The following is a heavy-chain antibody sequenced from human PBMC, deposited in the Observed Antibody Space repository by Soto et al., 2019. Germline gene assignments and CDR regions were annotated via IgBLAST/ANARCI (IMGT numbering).Heavy chain of an antibody. CDR1: GFTFNTYS. CDR2: ISSNSNYI. J-gene: IGHJ4*02. Sequence: GGSLRLSCAASGFTFNTYSMNWVRQAPGKGLEWVSSISSNSNYIYYADLVKGRFTISRDNAKNTLYLHMNSLRAEDTAVYYCARDNWNSYWGQGTLVTVSS. CDR3: ARDNWNSY. V-gene: IGHV3-21*01. D-gene: IGHD1-1*01.